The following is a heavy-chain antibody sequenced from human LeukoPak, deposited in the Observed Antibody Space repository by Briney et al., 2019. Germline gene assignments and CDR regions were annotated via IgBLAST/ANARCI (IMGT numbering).Heavy chain of an antibody. CDR2: ISGSGGST. D-gene: IGHD2-15*01. Sequence: PGGSLRLSCAASVFTFSSYAMSWVRQAPGKGLEWVSAISGSGGSTYYADSVKGRFTISRDNSKNTLYLQMNSLRAEDTAVYYCAEEDIVVVVAATTLDYWGQETLVTVSS. CDR1: VFTFSSYA. V-gene: IGHV3-23*01. J-gene: IGHJ4*02. CDR3: AEEDIVVVVAATTLDY.